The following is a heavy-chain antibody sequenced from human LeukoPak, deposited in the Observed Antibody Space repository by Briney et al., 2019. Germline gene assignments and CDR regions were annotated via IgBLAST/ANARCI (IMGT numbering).Heavy chain of an antibody. CDR3: ATDYYDSSGYYPFDY. D-gene: IGHD3-22*01. J-gene: IGHJ4*02. Sequence: ASVKVSCKASGYTLTSYDINWVRQATGQGLEWMGWMNPNSGNTGYAQKFQGRVTMTRNTSISTAYMELSSLRSEDTAVYYCATDYYDSSGYYPFDYWGQGTLVTVSS. CDR2: MNPNSGNT. V-gene: IGHV1-8*01. CDR1: GYTLTSYD.